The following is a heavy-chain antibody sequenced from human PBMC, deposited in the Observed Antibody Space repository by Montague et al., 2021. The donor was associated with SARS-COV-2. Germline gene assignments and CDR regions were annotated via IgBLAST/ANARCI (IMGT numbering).Heavy chain of an antibody. CDR3: ARHITGSGNAFVI. Sequence: SETLSLTCTVSGGSVSSSSYYWGWIRQPPGKGLEWIGSIYYTWSTYNNPSLKSRVTISVDTSKNQFSLKLSSVTAADTAVYYCARHITGSGNAFVIWGQGTMVTVSS. D-gene: IGHD3-10*01. J-gene: IGHJ3*02. CDR2: IYYTWST. V-gene: IGHV4-39*01. CDR1: GGSVSSSSYY.